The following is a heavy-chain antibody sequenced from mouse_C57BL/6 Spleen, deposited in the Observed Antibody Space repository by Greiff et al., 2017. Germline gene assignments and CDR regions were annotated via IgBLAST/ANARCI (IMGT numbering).Heavy chain of an antibody. CDR1: GYTFTDHP. V-gene: IGHV1-78*01. D-gene: IGHD2-4*01. Sequence: VQLQQSDAELVKPGASVKISCKVSGYTFTDHPIHGMTQRPEQGLEWIGYIYPRDGSTKYNEKFKGQAPLTADKSSSTAYIQLNSLTSEDSAVYFCARDDYDWFAYWGQGTLVTGSA. CDR2: IYPRDGST. CDR3: ARDDYDWFAY. J-gene: IGHJ3*01.